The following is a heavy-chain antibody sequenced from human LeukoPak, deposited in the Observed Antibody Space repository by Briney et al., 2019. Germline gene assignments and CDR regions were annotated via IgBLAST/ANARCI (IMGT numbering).Heavy chain of an antibody. V-gene: IGHV3-7*01. Sequence: PGGSLRLSCAASGFTFSSYWMSWVRQAPEKGLEWVANIKEDGSEKYHVDSVKGRFTISRDNAKNSLYLQMNSLRAEDTAIYYCARDNSIFPYWGQGTLVSVSS. CDR2: IKEDGSEK. CDR1: GFTFSSYW. D-gene: IGHD3-3*01. J-gene: IGHJ4*02. CDR3: ARDNSIFPY.